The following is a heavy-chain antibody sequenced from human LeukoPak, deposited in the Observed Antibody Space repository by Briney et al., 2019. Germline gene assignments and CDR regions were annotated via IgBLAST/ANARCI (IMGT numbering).Heavy chain of an antibody. J-gene: IGHJ4*02. D-gene: IGHD3-16*01. CDR2: IHYSGTT. CDR1: GDSISPFY. V-gene: IGHV4-59*01. Sequence: SETLSLTCTVSGDSISPFYWSWTRQPPGKGLEWIGYIHYSGTTNYNPSLKSRVTISLDTSKNQFSLKMSSVTAADTAVYYCARVASSVMDYWGQEILVTVSS. CDR3: ARVASSVMDY.